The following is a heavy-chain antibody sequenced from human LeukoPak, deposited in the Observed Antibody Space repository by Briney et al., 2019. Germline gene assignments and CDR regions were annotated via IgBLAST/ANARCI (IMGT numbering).Heavy chain of an antibody. CDR2: IYYSGST. Sequence: SETLSLTCTVSGGSISSYYWSWIRQPPGKGLEWIGYIYYSGSTNYNPSLKSRVTISVDTSKNQFSLKLSSVTAADTAMYYCASADDSSGHDYWGQGTLVTVSS. CDR3: ASADDSSGHDY. J-gene: IGHJ4*02. CDR1: GGSISSYY. V-gene: IGHV4-59*01. D-gene: IGHD3-22*01.